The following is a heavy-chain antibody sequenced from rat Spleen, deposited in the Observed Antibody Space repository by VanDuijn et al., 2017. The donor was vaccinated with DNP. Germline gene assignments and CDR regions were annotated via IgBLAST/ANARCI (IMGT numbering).Heavy chain of an antibody. CDR2: IATRGGST. CDR3: TRGGTYYFDY. J-gene: IGHJ2*01. V-gene: IGHV5S11*01. CDR1: GFTFSDYN. Sequence: EVQLVESGGGLVQPGRSLKLSCAASGFTFSDYNMAWIRQVPGKGLEWVSSIATRGGSTYYPDSVKGRFYVSRDDAKGNLYLQMDSLRSEETATYYCTRGGTYYFDYWGQGVMVTVSS.